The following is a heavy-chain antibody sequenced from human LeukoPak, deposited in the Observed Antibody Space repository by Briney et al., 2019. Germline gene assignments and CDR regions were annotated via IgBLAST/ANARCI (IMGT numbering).Heavy chain of an antibody. Sequence: GGSLRLSCAASGFTFSSYGMHWVRQAPGKGLEWVAFIRYDGSNKYYADSVKGRFTISRDNSKNTLYLQMNSLRAEDTAVYYCAKDLEPQLVGAADYWDQGTLVTVSS. J-gene: IGHJ4*02. D-gene: IGHD1-26*01. CDR1: GFTFSSYG. CDR3: AKDLEPQLVGAADY. CDR2: IRYDGSNK. V-gene: IGHV3-30*02.